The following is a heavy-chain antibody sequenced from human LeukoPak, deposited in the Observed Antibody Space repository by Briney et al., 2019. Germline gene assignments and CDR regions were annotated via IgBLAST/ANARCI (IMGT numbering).Heavy chain of an antibody. CDR3: AREGYCGGGSCYRGNSDI. Sequence: GGSLRLSCAASGFTFSSYAMHWVRQAPGKGLEWVAAIWYDGSNKYYPDSVKGRFTISRDNSKNTLYLQMNSLRADDTAVYYCAREGYCGGGSCYRGNSDIWGQGTMVTVSS. CDR2: IWYDGSNK. V-gene: IGHV3-33*01. CDR1: GFTFSSYA. J-gene: IGHJ3*02. D-gene: IGHD2-15*01.